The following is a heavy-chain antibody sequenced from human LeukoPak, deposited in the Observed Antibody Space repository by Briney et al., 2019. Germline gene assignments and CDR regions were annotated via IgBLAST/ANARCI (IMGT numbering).Heavy chain of an antibody. CDR3: AREHGLSSSWYY. D-gene: IGHD6-13*01. CDR1: GFTFSGYT. Sequence: GGSLRLSCAASGFTFSGYTMNWVRQAPGKGLEWVSYISSSSSYIYYADSVKGRFTISRDNAKSSLYLQMNSLRVEDTAVYYCAREHGLSSSWYYWGQGTLVTVSS. J-gene: IGHJ4*02. V-gene: IGHV3-21*01. CDR2: ISSSSSYI.